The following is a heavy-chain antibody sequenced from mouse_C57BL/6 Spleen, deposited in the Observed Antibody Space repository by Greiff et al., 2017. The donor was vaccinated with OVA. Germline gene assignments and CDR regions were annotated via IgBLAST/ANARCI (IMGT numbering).Heavy chain of an antibody. CDR2: INPSTGGT. Sequence: VQLQQSGPELVKPGASVKISCKASGYSFTGYYMNWVKQSPEKSLEWIGEINPSTGGTTYNQKFKAKATLTVDKSSSTAYMQLKSLTSADSAVYYCARSLVTTEGAMDYWGQGTSVTVSS. D-gene: IGHD1-1*01. V-gene: IGHV1-42*01. CDR1: GYSFTGYY. J-gene: IGHJ4*01. CDR3: ARSLVTTEGAMDY.